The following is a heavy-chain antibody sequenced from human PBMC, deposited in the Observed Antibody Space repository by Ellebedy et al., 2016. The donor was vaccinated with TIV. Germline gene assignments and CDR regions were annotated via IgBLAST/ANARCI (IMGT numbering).Heavy chain of an antibody. CDR1: GFPLSPYR. V-gene: IGHV3-7*01. CDR3: AIWNYAFDI. CDR2: IQMDGSEK. J-gene: IGHJ3*02. D-gene: IGHD1-7*01. Sequence: GESLKISCAASGFPLSPYRMSWVRQAPGKGRECVANIQMDGSEKSYVDSVKGRFTISRDNATNSLYLQMNSLRAEDTAVYYCAIWNYAFDIWGRGTMVTVSS.